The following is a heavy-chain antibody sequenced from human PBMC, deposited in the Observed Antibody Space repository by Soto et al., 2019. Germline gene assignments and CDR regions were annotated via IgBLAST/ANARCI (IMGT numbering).Heavy chain of an antibody. Sequence: SLRLSCPASGFTFTSFSMSWVLQAPGKGLEWVSAINSYGGSTFYGDSVKGRFTISRDNSKNTLYLQMNSLRAEDTAVYYCAKDLRGHDSNFDYWGQGTLVTVSS. CDR1: GFTFTSFS. V-gene: IGHV3-23*01. D-gene: IGHD3-3*01. CDR3: AKDLRGHDSNFDY. CDR2: INSYGGST. J-gene: IGHJ4*02.